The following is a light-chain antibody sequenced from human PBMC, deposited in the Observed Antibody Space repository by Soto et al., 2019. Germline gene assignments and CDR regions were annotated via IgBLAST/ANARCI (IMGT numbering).Light chain of an antibody. CDR3: QQYGRSPWT. Sequence: EIVLTQSPGTLSLSPGERATLSCRASQSVSSSNLAWYQQKPGQAPRLLIYGASSRDTGIPDTFSCSGSGTDFTLTISRLEPEDFAVYYCQQYGRSPWTFGQGTKVEIK. CDR2: GAS. CDR1: QSVSSSN. J-gene: IGKJ1*01. V-gene: IGKV3-20*01.